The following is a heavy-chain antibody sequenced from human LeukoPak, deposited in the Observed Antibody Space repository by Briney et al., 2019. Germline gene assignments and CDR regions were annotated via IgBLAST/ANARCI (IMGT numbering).Heavy chain of an antibody. D-gene: IGHD3-10*01. J-gene: IGHJ4*02. CDR2: INHSGST. V-gene: IGHV4-34*01. Sequence: PSETLSLTCAVKGGSFIVYYWGWIRQPPGKGREWIGEINHSGSTNYNPSLKSRVTISVDTSKNQFSLKLSSVTAADTAVYYCARLAYYGSGSYAFRYWGQGTLVTVSS. CDR3: ARLAYYGSGSYAFRY. CDR1: GGSFIVYY.